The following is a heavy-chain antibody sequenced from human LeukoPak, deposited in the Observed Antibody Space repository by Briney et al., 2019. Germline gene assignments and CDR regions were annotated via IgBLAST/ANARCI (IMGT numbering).Heavy chain of an antibody. CDR2: ISGSGGST. J-gene: IGHJ4*02. CDR3: ANDLTYYYDSSGYYWGDY. D-gene: IGHD3-22*01. V-gene: IGHV3-23*01. CDR1: GFTFSSYS. Sequence: GGSLRLSCAASGFTFSSYSMNWVRQAPGKGLEWVSAISGSGGSTYYADSVKGRFTISRDNAKNTLYLQMNSLRAEDTAVYYCANDLTYYYDSSGYYWGDYWGQGTLVTVSS.